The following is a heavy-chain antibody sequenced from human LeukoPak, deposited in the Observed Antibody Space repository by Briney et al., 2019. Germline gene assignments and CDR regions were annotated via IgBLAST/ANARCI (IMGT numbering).Heavy chain of an antibody. CDR2: IRGSGGST. D-gene: IGHD3-16*02. J-gene: IGHJ4*02. Sequence: GGSLILSCSAPGFTFSSYAMSWVRQAPGKGLEWVSAIRGSGGSTYYADSVKGQFTSSRDNHKNTLYVQMNSLRAADTSVYYCAKDLSGVNYDYVWGSYRYTIKGFDYWGQGTLVTVSS. V-gene: IGHV3-23*01. CDR3: AKDLSGVNYDYVWGSYRYTIKGFDY. CDR1: GFTFSSYA.